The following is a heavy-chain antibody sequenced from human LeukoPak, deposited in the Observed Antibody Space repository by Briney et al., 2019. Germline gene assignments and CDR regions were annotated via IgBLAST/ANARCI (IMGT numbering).Heavy chain of an antibody. J-gene: IGHJ6*03. Sequence: ASVKVSCKASGYTFTSYDINWVRQATGQGLEWMGWMNPNSGNTGYAQKFQGRVTITRNTSISTAYMELSSLRSEDTAVYYCARGRRSITIFGVVPYYYYMDVWGKGTTVTVSS. CDR1: GYTFTSYD. CDR3: ARGRRSITIFGVVPYYYYMDV. CDR2: MNPNSGNT. V-gene: IGHV1-8*03. D-gene: IGHD3-3*01.